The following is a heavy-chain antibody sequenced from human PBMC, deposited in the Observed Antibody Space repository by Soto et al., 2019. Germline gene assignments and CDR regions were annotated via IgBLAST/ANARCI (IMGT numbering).Heavy chain of an antibody. J-gene: IGHJ4*01. Sequence: SVKVSCKASGGTFSSYAISGVRQAPGQGLEWMGGIIPIFGTANYAQKFQGRVTITADESTSTAYMELSSLRSEDTAVYYCAKDRRTGNYYGNYFDNWGQGTLVTVS. CDR3: AKDRRTGNYYGNYFDN. CDR2: IIPIFGTA. V-gene: IGHV1-69*13. D-gene: IGHD1-26*01. CDR1: GGTFSSYA.